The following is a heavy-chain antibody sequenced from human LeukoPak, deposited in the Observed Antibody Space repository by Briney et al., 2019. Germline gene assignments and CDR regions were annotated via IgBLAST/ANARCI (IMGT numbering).Heavy chain of an antibody. D-gene: IGHD1-7*01. J-gene: IGHJ4*02. CDR3: ARWKSLKGTFDY. CDR1: GFTFSNYA. Sequence: PGRSLRLACVASGFTFSNYAMSWVRQAPGKGLEWVAVISYDGNKKYYADSVKGRFTISRDNSNNTLYLQMKSLRAEDTAVYYCARWKSLKGTFDYWGQGTLVTVSS. CDR2: ISYDGNKK. V-gene: IGHV3-30*04.